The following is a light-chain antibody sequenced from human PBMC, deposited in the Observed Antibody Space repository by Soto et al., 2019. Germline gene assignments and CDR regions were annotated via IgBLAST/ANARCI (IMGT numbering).Light chain of an antibody. CDR3: QQYNTNQFR. J-gene: IGKJ3*01. Sequence: DIQMTQSPSTLSASIGDSVTITCRASQSIGNWLAWYQQKPGKAPKLLIYKASSLQSGVPSRFSGSGSGTEFTLTISSLQPDDFATYYCQQYNTNQFRFGPGTKVDVK. CDR2: KAS. CDR1: QSIGNW. V-gene: IGKV1-5*03.